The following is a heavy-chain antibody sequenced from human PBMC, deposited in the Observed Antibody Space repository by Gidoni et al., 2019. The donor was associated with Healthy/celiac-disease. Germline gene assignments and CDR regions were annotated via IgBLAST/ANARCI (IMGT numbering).Heavy chain of an antibody. CDR3: AKLGMVQGLYYYYYMDV. CDR2: IYHSGST. J-gene: IGHJ6*03. V-gene: IGHV4-4*02. Sequence: QVQLQESCPGLVQPSGTLSLTCAVSGGSISSSNWWSWVRQPPGKGLEWIGEIYHSGSTNYNPSLKSRVTISVDKSKNQFSLKLSSVTAADTAVYYCAKLGMVQGLYYYYYMDVWGKGTTVTVSS. D-gene: IGHD3-10*01. CDR1: GGSISSSNW.